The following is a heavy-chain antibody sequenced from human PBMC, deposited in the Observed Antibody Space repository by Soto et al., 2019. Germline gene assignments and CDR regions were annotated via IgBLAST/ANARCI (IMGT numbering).Heavy chain of an antibody. CDR1: GFTFSGSA. CDR2: IRSKANSDAT. D-gene: IGHD3-3*01. CDR3: ARGVVGFWSGHPTGPAY. V-gene: IGHV3-73*02. Sequence: EVQLVESGGGLVQPGGSLKVSCAASGFTFSGSAMHWVRQASGKGLEWVGRIRSKANSDATAYAVSVKGRVTISRDDSRNTASLQLTSLKTEDTAVYYFARGVVGFWSGHPTGPAYWGQGTVVTVSS. J-gene: IGHJ4*02.